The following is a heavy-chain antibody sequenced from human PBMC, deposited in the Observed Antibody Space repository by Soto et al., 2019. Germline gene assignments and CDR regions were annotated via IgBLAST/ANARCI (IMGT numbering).Heavy chain of an antibody. J-gene: IGHJ4*02. CDR3: ARLPRDCNKTSCYYADH. CDR2: MYPGDSDT. Sequence: GESLKISCRGSGYDFNTNWFGWVRQLPGRGLEWVGIMYPGDSDTRYNPSLQGHVTLSVDVTVSTAFLPWRSLETSDTGMYFCARLPRDCNKTSCYYADHWGQGTQVTVS. D-gene: IGHD3-3*01. V-gene: IGHV5-51*01. CDR1: GYDFNTNW.